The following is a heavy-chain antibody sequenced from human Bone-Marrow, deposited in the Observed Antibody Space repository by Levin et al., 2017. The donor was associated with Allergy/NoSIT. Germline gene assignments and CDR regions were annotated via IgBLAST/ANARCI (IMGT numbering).Heavy chain of an antibody. D-gene: IGHD3-3*01. CDR2: INAGNGNT. CDR3: ARVPGRITIFGVAPFDP. Sequence: ASVKVSCKASGYTFTSYAMHWVRQAPGQRLEWMGWINAGNGNTKYSQKFQGRVTITRDTSASTAYMELSSLRSEDTAVYYCARVPGRITIFGVAPFDPWGQGTLVTVSS. CDR1: GYTFTSYA. V-gene: IGHV1-3*01. J-gene: IGHJ5*02.